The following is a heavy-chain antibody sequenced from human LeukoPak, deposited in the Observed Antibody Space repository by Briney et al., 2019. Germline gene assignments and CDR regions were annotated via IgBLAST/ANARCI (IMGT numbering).Heavy chain of an antibody. J-gene: IGHJ4*02. CDR3: AKDAKGYSGYDAFSYYFDY. V-gene: IGHV3-7*01. Sequence: PGGSLRLSCAASGFTFSTYWMSWVRQAPGKGLEWVANIKQDGSEKYYVDSVKGRFTISRDNAKNSLYLQMNSLRAEDTAVYYCAKDAKGYSGYDAFSYYFDYWGQGTLVTVSS. D-gene: IGHD5-12*01. CDR2: IKQDGSEK. CDR1: GFTFSTYW.